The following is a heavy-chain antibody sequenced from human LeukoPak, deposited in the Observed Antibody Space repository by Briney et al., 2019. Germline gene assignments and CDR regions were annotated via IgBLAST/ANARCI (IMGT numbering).Heavy chain of an antibody. Sequence: PGGSLRLSCAASGFTFSSSWMHWVRQVPGKGLVWVSYINSDGGSINYADSVKGRFTISRDNAKNTLYLQINSLRAEDTALYLCARAIAAGVFDFLGQGTMATVSS. CDR3: ARAIAAGVFDF. J-gene: IGHJ3*01. V-gene: IGHV3-74*01. D-gene: IGHD6-13*01. CDR2: INSDGGSI. CDR1: GFTFSSSW.